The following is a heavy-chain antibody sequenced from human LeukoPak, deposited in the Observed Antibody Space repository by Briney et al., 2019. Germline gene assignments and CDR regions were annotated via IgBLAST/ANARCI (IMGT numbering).Heavy chain of an antibody. CDR1: GFTFSIYG. D-gene: IGHD4-17*01. V-gene: IGHV3-74*01. CDR3: ARDFYGAIFDY. Sequence: GGSLRLSCAASGFTFSIYGMHWVRQAPGKGLGWVSRINRDGSSTSYADSVKGRFTISTDKAKNPLYLQMKSLRAEDTAVYYCARDFYGAIFDYWGQGTLVTVSS. J-gene: IGHJ4*02. CDR2: INRDGSST.